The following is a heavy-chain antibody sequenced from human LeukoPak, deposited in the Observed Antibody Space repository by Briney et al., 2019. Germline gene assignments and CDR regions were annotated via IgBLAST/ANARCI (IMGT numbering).Heavy chain of an antibody. CDR2: ISAYNGNT. CDR1: GYTFTNYG. J-gene: IGHJ4*02. CDR3: ARDLKMGYSSGSYSWGTGSSNDY. V-gene: IGHV1-18*01. Sequence: ASVKVSCKASGYTFTNYGINWVRQAPGQGLEWMGWISAYNGNTNYAQKFQGRITMTTDTSTSTAYMELRSLRSDDTAVYYCARDLKMGYSSGSYSWGTGSSNDYWGQGTLVTVSS. D-gene: IGHD6-19*01.